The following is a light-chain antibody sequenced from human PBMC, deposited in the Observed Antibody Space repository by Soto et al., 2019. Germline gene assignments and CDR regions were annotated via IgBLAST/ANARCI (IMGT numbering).Light chain of an antibody. J-gene: IGLJ3*02. CDR2: SNS. Sequence: QSVLTQPPSASGTPGQRVTIACDGSSSNIGSETVYWYQQRPGTAPKLLIYSNSQRPSGVPDRFSGSKSGTSASLAISGLQSEDEADYYCAAWDDSLNGWVFGRGTKLTV. V-gene: IGLV1-44*01. CDR1: SSNIGSET. CDR3: AAWDDSLNGWV.